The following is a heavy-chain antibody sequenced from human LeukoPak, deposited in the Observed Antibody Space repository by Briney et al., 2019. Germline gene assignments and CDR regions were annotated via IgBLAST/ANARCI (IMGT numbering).Heavy chain of an antibody. CDR2: IYHSGST. D-gene: IGHD2-21*02. CDR1: DYSISSAYY. CDR3: ARDQAYCGGDCYFDF. J-gene: IGHJ4*02. V-gene: IGHV4-38-2*02. Sequence: PSETLSLTCAVSDYSISSAYYWGWIRQPPGKGLEWIGSIYHSGSTDYNPSLKSRLTISVDTSKNQFSLKLRSVTAADTAVYYCARDQAYCGGDCYFDFWGQGNLVTVSS.